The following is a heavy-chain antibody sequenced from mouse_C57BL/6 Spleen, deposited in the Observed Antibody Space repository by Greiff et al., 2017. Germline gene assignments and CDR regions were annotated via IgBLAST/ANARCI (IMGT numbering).Heavy chain of an antibody. CDR1: GYTFTSYW. Sequence: VKLQQPGAELVKPGASVQMSCKASGYTFTSYWITWVKQRPGQGLEWIGDIYPGSGSTNYNEKFKSKATLTVDTSSSTAYMQLSSLTSEDSAVYYCARDYGSSYEAMDYWGQGTSVTVSS. CDR2: IYPGSGST. J-gene: IGHJ4*01. D-gene: IGHD1-1*01. V-gene: IGHV1-55*01. CDR3: ARDYGSSYEAMDY.